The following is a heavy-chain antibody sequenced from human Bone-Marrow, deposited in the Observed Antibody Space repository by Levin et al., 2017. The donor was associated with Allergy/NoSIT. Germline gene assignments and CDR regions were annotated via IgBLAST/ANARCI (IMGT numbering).Heavy chain of an antibody. V-gene: IGHV3-53*01. CDR3: ARNRQYDSKGNYYFDL. CDR1: GFIVSANF. J-gene: IGHJ4*02. Sequence: GESLKISCAASGFIVSANFMTWVRQAPGKGLEWVSVIYTSAVTSYATSVQGRFTVSRDDSKNMVYLQMNGLTAEDTAVYYCARNRQYDSKGNYYFDLWGQGTLVTVSS. D-gene: IGHD3-22*01. CDR2: IYTSAVT.